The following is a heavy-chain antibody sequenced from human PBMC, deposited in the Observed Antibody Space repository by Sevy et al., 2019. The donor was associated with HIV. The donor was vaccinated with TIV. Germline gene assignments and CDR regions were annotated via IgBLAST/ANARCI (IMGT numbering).Heavy chain of an antibody. CDR2: INPNSGGT. D-gene: IGHD2-15*01. CDR1: GYTFTGYY. V-gene: IGHV1-2*02. J-gene: IGHJ4*02. CDR3: ARAGCRGGSCYSQGSYYFDY. Sequence: ASVKVSCKASGYTFTGYYMHWVRQAPGQGLEWMGWINPNSGGTNYAQKFQGRVTMTRDTSISTAYMELSRLRSDDTAVYYCARAGCRGGSCYSQGSYYFDYWGQGTLVTVSS.